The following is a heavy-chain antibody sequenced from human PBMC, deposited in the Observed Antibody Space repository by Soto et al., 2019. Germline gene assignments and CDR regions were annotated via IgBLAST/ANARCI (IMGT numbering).Heavy chain of an antibody. J-gene: IGHJ4*01. D-gene: IGHD1-20*01. Sequence: GGSLSLSCAASGFTFSNYWMHWVRQAPGKGLVWVSRINRDGSTTTYADSVRGRFTISRDNAKNTLYLQMNSLRDEDTAVYYCTMDLTGRQDYWGQGALVTVSS. CDR2: INRDGSTT. CDR1: GFTFSNYW. CDR3: TMDLTGRQDY. V-gene: IGHV3-74*01.